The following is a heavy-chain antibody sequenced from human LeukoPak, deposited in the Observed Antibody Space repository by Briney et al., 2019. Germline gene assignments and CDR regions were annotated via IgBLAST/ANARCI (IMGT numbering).Heavy chain of an antibody. J-gene: IGHJ3*02. CDR1: GYRFTRYW. CDR2: IDPGDSET. V-gene: IGHV5-51*01. Sequence: GGSLGISLKGSGYRFTRYWIAWGRQMPGKGLEWMGIIDPGDSETRFSPSFQGQVTITAHKSISTAYLQWSSLKASDTAMYYCARLNDGFDIWGQGAMVIVSS. CDR3: ARLNDGFDI.